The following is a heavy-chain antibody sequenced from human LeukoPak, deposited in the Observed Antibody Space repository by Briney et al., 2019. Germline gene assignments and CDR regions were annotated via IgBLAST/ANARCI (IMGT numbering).Heavy chain of an antibody. V-gene: IGHV3-74*01. J-gene: IGHJ6*04. CDR1: GFTFSSYS. D-gene: IGHD6-13*01. Sequence: PGGSLRLSCAASGFTFSSYSMNWVRQAPGKGLVWVSRINSDGSSTSYADSVKGRFTISRDNAKNTLYLQMNSLRAEDTAVYYCARDRKQQLTLDVWGKGTTVTVSS. CDR3: ARDRKQQLTLDV. CDR2: INSDGSST.